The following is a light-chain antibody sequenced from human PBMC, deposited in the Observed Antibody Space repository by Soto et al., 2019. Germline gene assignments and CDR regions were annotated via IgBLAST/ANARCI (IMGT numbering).Light chain of an antibody. J-gene: IGKJ5*01. CDR3: QYYDLLPT. V-gene: IGKV3-20*01. CDR1: ESVTSGH. Sequence: IVLTQSPGTLSLSPGERATLSCRASESVTSGHLAWYQQKPGQAPRLLMYGVSARATGTPDRFSGSGSGTDFTLTISRLEPEDFAVYSCQYYDLLPTFGPGTRLEI. CDR2: GVS.